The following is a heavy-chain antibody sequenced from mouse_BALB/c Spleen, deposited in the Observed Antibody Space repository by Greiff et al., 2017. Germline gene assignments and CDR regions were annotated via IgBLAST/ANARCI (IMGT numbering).Heavy chain of an antibody. CDR1: GFNIKDTY. J-gene: IGHJ4*01. D-gene: IGHD1-1*01. V-gene: IGHV14-3*02. CDR2: IDPANGNT. Sequence: VQLQQSGAELVKPGASVKLSCTASGFNIKDTYMHWVKQRPEQGLEWIGRIDPANGNTKYDPKFQGKATITADTSSNTAYLHLSSLTSEDTAVYYCACYYGSAMDYWGQGTSVTVSS. CDR3: ACYYGSAMDY.